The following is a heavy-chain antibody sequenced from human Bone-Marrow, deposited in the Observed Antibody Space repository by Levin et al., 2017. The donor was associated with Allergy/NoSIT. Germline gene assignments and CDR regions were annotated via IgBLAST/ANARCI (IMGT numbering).Heavy chain of an antibody. CDR3: ARQLPSPDEYVAFDI. CDR2: IIPYNGVT. D-gene: IGHD3-16*01. Sequence: VASVKVSCKTSGYIFTGFYMHWLRQAPGQGLEWMGRIIPYNGVTKSAQKFQGRVTMTRDTSISTAYMELSRLTSGDTAVYYCARQLPSPDEYVAFDIWGHGTMVTVSS. V-gene: IGHV1-2*06. J-gene: IGHJ3*02. CDR1: GYIFTGFY.